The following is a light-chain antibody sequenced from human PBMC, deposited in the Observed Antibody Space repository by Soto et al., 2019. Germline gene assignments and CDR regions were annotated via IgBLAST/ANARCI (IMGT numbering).Light chain of an antibody. J-gene: IGKJ4*01. CDR1: QSVGSN. CDR2: GAS. CDR3: QQYNDWPPLT. Sequence: ETVMTQSPATLSVSPVERATLSCRASQSVGSNLAWYQQKPGQAPRLLIYGASTRATGIPARFSGSGSGTEFTLTISSLQSEDFAVYSCQQYNDWPPLTFGGGTKVEIK. V-gene: IGKV3-15*01.